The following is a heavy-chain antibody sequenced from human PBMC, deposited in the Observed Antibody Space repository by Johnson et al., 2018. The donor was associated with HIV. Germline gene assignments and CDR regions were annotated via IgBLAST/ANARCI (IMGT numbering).Heavy chain of an antibody. Sequence: QVQLVESGGGVVQPGRSLRLSCEASGFTFRSYAMHWVRQAPGKGLEWVAVITYDGRNKYYTDSVKGRFIISRDNSKNMTNLQMNGLSDEDTADYYCVRDQGSGWPTNAFDIWGQGTMVTVSS. CDR3: VRDQGSGWPTNAFDI. CDR2: ITYDGRNK. CDR1: GFTFRSYA. D-gene: IGHD6-19*01. V-gene: IGHV3-30*04. J-gene: IGHJ3*02.